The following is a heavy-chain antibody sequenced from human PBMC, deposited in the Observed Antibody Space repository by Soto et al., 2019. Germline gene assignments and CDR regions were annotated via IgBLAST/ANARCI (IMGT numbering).Heavy chain of an antibody. J-gene: IGHJ4*02. CDR2: IYYSGST. D-gene: IGHD5-12*01. CDR3: ARIYSGYGGFDY. CDR1: GGSISSYY. V-gene: IGHV4-59*01. Sequence: PSETLSLTCTVSGGSISSYYWSWIRQPPGKGLEWIGYIYYSGSTNYNPSLKSRVTISVDTSKNQFSLKLSSVTAADTAVYYCARIYSGYGGFDYWGQGTLVTVSS.